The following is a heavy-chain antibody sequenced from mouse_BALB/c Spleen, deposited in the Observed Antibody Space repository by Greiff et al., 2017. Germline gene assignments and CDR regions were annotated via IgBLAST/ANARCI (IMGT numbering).Heavy chain of an antibody. D-gene: IGHD2-10*02. CDR1: GFTFSDYY. Sequence: EVMLVESGGGLAKPGGSLKLSCAASGFTFSDYYMYWVRQTPEKRLEWVATISDGGSYTYYPDSVKGRFTISRDNAKNNLYLQMSSLKSEDTAMYYCARGGYGNYGDWFAYWGQGTLVTVSA. J-gene: IGHJ3*01. CDR3: ARGGYGNYGDWFAY. V-gene: IGHV5-4*02. CDR2: ISDGGSYT.